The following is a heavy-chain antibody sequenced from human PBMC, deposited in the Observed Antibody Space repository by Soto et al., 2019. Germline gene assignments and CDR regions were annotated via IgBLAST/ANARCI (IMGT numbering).Heavy chain of an antibody. J-gene: IGHJ3*02. V-gene: IGHV3-23*01. CDR1: GFTFSSYA. CDR2: ISGSGGST. CDR3: ARRLTKLVNAFDI. Sequence: GGSLRLSCAASGFTFSSYAMSWVRQAPGKGLEWVSAISGSGGSTYYADSVKGRFTISRDNSKNTLYLQMNSLRAEETAVYYCARRLTKLVNAFDIWGQGTMVTVSS. D-gene: IGHD2-21*01.